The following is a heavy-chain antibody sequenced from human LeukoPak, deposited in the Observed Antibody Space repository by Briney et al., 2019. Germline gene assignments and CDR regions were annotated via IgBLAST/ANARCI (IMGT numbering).Heavy chain of an antibody. CDR2: ISWNSGSI. CDR3: AKDFRLTQPLYYYYGMDV. D-gene: IGHD3-10*01. V-gene: IGHV3-9*01. Sequence: SLRVSCAASGFTFDDYAMRWVRQAPGKGLEWVSGISWNSGSIGYADSVKGGFTISRDNAKNSLYLQMNSMRAEDTALYYCAKDFRLTQPLYYYYGMDVWGQGTTVTVSS. J-gene: IGHJ6*02. CDR1: GFTFDDYA.